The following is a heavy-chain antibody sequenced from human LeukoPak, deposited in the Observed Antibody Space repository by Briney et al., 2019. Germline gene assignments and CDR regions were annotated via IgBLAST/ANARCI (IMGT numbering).Heavy chain of an antibody. CDR2: IYSGSST. V-gene: IGHV3-53*01. Sequence: GGSLRLSCVASGFTVSSNYMSWVRQAPGKGLEWVSVIYSGSSTYYAESVKGRFTISRNTSKNTLYLQMNSLRAGDTAVYYCARDRSSGWYVYDYWGQGTLVTVSS. CDR1: GFTVSSNY. CDR3: ARDRSSGWYVYDY. J-gene: IGHJ4*02. D-gene: IGHD6-19*01.